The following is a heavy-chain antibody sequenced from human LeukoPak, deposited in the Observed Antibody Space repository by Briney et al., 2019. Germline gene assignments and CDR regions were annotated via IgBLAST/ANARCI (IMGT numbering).Heavy chain of an antibody. V-gene: IGHV3-66*04. CDR2: IYSGGST. Sequence: PGGSLRLSCAASGFTFSTYSMYWVRQAPGKGLEWVSVIYSGGSTYYADSVKGRFTISRDNSKNTLYLQMNSLRAEDTAVYYCARQIAYCGGDCCSDYWGQGTLVTVSS. J-gene: IGHJ4*02. D-gene: IGHD2-21*02. CDR1: GFTFSTYS. CDR3: ARQIAYCGGDCCSDY.